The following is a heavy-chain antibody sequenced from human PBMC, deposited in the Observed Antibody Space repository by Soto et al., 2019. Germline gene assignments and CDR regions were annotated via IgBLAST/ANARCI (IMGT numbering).Heavy chain of an antibody. J-gene: IGHJ5*02. D-gene: IGHD1-1*01. CDR3: VRDGTKTLRDWFDP. CDR2: IYATGTT. V-gene: IGHV4-4*07. Sequence: SETLSLTCTVSGASTSGFYWSWIRKSAGKGLEWIGRIYATGTTDYNPSLKSRVMMSVDTSKKQFSLKLRSVTAADTAVYYCVRDGTKTLRDWFDPWGQGISVTVSS. CDR1: GASTSGFY.